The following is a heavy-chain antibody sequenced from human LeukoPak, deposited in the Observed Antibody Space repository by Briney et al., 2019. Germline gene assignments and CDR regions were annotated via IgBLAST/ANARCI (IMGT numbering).Heavy chain of an antibody. Sequence: SVKVSYKASGGTVSSYAISSVRQAPGQGLEWMGGIIPIFGTANYAQKFQGRVTITTDESTSTAYMELRSLRSEDRAVFLCARATGGCSSTSCRINWFDPWGQGTVVTVSS. D-gene: IGHD2-2*01. J-gene: IGHJ5*02. CDR1: GGTVSSYA. CDR3: ARATGGCSSTSCRINWFDP. V-gene: IGHV1-69*05. CDR2: IIPIFGTA.